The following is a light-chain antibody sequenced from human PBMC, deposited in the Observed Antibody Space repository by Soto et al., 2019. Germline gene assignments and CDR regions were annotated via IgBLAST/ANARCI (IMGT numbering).Light chain of an antibody. CDR2: EVS. J-gene: IGLJ1*01. CDR3: ASYAVNNIRV. Sequence: QSALTQPPSASGSPGQSVTISCSGTSTDVGRYDFVSWYQLHPGNVPKLISYEVSKRPSGVPARFSGSKSGNTASLTVSGLQAGDEADYYCASYAVNNIRVFGTGTKVGVL. CDR1: STDVGRYDF. V-gene: IGLV2-8*01.